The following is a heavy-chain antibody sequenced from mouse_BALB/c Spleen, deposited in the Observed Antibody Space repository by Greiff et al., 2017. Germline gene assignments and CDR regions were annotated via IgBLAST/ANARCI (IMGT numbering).Heavy chain of an antibody. D-gene: IGHD2-14*01. CDR2: ISSGGST. V-gene: IGHV5-6-5*01. J-gene: IGHJ4*01. CDR3: ARENYRYAMDY. CDR1: GFTFSSYA. Sequence: EVMLVESGGGLVKPGGSLKLSCAASGFTFSSYAMSRVRQTPEKRLEWVASISSGGSTYYPDSVKGRFTISRDNARNILYLQMSSLRSEDTAMYYCARENYRYAMDYWGQGTSVTVSS.